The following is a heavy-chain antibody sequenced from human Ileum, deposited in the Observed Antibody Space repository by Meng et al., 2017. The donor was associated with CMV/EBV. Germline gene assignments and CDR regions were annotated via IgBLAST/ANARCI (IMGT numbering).Heavy chain of an antibody. CDR3: VHRSKPATFDS. J-gene: IGHJ4*01. CDR1: GFSASSTGAG. V-gene: IGHV2-5*01. Sequence: SGPTLVKPTQTLTLTCTFPGFSASSTGAGVGWIRQPPGKALEWLALIYWNDDERFSPALRSRLTITKDTFKKQVVLRMTNMDPVDTATYYCVHRSKPATFDSWGHG. D-gene: IGHD1-26*01. CDR2: IYWNDDE.